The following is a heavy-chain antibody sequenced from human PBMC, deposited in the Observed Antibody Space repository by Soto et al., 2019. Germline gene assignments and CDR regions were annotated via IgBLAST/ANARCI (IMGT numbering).Heavy chain of an antibody. D-gene: IGHD2-21*02. CDR2: IKSKSEAATR. CDR3: TRAGAYCGGDCYCDY. CDR1: GFTFSDAW. J-gene: IGHJ4*02. Sequence: GGSLRLSCAASGFTFSDAWMSWVRQAPGKGLEWVGRIKSKSEAATRDFAAPVKGRFTISRDDSKSIAYLQMNSLKTEDTAVYYCTRAGAYCGGDCYCDYWGQGTLVTVSS. V-gene: IGHV3-15*01.